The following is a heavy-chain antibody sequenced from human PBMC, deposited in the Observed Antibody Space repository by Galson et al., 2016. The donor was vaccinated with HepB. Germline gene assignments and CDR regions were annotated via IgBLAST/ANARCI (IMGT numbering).Heavy chain of an antibody. V-gene: IGHV3-49*04. CDR1: GFTFGDKA. CDR3: TRNNSYFFDY. Sequence: SLRLSCAASGFTFGDKAISWVRQAPGKGLEWVGFIRNKAFGGTPDYAASVEDRFTISRDDSKSIAYLQMNSLGAEDTAVYYCTRNNSYFFDYWGLGTPVTVSS. J-gene: IGHJ4*02. CDR2: IRNKAFGGTP.